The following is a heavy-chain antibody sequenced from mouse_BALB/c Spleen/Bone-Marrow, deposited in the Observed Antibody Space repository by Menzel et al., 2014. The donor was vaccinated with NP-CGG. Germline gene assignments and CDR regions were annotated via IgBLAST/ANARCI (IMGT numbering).Heavy chain of an antibody. Sequence: EVNVVESGGDLVKPGGSLKLSCAASGFTFSSYGMSWVRQTPDKRLEWVATINNGGTYTYYPDSVKGRFTIYRDNAKNTLYLQMSSLKSEDTAMYYCALNWDSAYWGQGTLVTVSA. D-gene: IGHD4-1*02. CDR3: ALNWDSAY. V-gene: IGHV5-6*01. J-gene: IGHJ3*01. CDR1: GFTFSSYG. CDR2: INNGGTYT.